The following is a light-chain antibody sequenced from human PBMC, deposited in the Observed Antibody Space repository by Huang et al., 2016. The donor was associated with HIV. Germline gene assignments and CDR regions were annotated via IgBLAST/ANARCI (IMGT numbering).Light chain of an antibody. V-gene: IGKV1-39*01. CDR2: SAS. CDR1: QSISTY. J-gene: IGKJ5*01. CDR3: QQSYSALSS. Sequence: IQMTQSPTSLSASVGDRVSIACRASQSISTYLNWYQQKPGKAPKLLSSSASTLHIGVPSRFSGSGSGTDFTLTIRGLQLDDFATYYCQQSYSALSSFGPGTRL.